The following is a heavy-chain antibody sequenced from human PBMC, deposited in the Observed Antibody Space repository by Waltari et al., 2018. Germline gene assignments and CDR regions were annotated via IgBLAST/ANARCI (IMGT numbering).Heavy chain of an antibody. V-gene: IGHV5-51*01. CDR2: IYPGDSET. Sequence: EVQLVQSGVEVKKPGESLEISCLGSGYRFSSSLIAWVRQVPGKGLEGVGIIYPGDSETRYSPSFQGQVTMSVDKSATTAYLQWTNMKASDTAMYYCARQSRSSDWYDYWGQGTLITVSS. CDR3: ARQSRSSDWYDY. CDR1: GYRFSSSL. D-gene: IGHD3-9*01. J-gene: IGHJ4*02.